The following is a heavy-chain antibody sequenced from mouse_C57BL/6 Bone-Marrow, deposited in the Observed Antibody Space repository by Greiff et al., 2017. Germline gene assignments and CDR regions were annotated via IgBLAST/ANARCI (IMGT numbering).Heavy chain of an antibody. D-gene: IGHD1-1*01. CDR2: IRNKANGYTT. J-gene: IGHJ4*01. CDR1: GFTFTDYY. CDR3: ARYKYYGSSYDYYAMDY. Sequence: EVQVVESGGGLVQPGGSLSLSCAASGFTFTDYYMSWVRQPPGKALEWLGFIRNKANGYTTEYSASVKGRFTISRDNSQCILYLQMNALRAEDSATYYCARYKYYGSSYDYYAMDYWGQGTSVTVSS. V-gene: IGHV7-3*01.